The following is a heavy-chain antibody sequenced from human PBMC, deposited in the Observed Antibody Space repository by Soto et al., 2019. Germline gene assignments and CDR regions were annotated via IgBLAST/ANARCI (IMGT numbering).Heavy chain of an antibody. V-gene: IGHV1-69*01. D-gene: IGHD4-4*01. J-gene: IGHJ6*02. CDR1: GGTFSSYA. Sequence: QVQLVQSGAEVKKPGSSVNVSCKASGGTFSSYAISWLRQAPGQGPEWMGGVVPILETTIYAQKFLGRMTITADESTTTVFRELRGLTSEDRAVYYFAKDGSRDGYSRPILYFGMGAWGAGTTVTVSS. CDR2: VVPILETT. CDR3: AKDGSRDGYSRPILYFGMGA.